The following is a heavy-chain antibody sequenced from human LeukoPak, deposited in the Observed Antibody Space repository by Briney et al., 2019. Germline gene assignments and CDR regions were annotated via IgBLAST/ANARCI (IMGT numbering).Heavy chain of an antibody. V-gene: IGHV3-74*01. CDR3: VRDSNSNFDY. CDR1: GLTFSSYE. J-gene: IGHJ4*02. Sequence: GGSLRLSCAASGLTFSSYEMNWVRQAPGKGLVWVSRINRDGSNTNYADSVRGRFTISRDNAKNTVYLQMSSLRAEDTAVYYCVRDSNSNFDYWGQGTLVTVSS. CDR2: INRDGSNT. D-gene: IGHD6-13*01.